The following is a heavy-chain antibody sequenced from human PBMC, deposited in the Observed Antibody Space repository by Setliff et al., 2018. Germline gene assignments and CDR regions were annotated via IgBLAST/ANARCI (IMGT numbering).Heavy chain of an antibody. CDR3: ARQAIFGSDAFDI. J-gene: IGHJ3*02. CDR2: IYPGDSDT. Sequence: PGASLKISCRASGYNFANYWIGWVRQMPGKGLEWMGLIYPGDSDTRYSPSFQGQVTISADKSISTAYLQWSSLKASDTAMYYCARQAIFGSDAFDIWGQGTMVTVSS. CDR1: GYNFANYW. D-gene: IGHD3-3*01. V-gene: IGHV5-51*01.